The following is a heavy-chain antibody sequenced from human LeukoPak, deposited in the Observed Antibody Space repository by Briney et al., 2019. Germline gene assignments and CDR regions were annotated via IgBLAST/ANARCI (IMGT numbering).Heavy chain of an antibody. J-gene: IGHJ1*01. Sequence: GTSVKVSCKASGFTFTSSAMQWVRQARGQRLEWIGWIVVGSGNTNYAQKFQERVTITRDMSTSTAYMELSSLRSEDTAVYYCTPGYYDSSGYNEYFQHWGQGTLVTVSS. CDR2: IVVGSGNT. CDR3: TPGYYDSSGYNEYFQH. V-gene: IGHV1-58*02. CDR1: GFTFTSSA. D-gene: IGHD3-22*01.